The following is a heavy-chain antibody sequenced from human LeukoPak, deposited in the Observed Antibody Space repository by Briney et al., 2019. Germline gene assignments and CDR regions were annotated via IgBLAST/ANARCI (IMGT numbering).Heavy chain of an antibody. D-gene: IGHD6-6*01. Sequence: KSGGSLRLSCAASGFTFRDAWMTWVRQAPGKGLEWVSSISSTSIYIYSADSVKGRFTISRDNAKNSLYLQMSSLRAEDTAVYYCAREKGVSSSSSIDYWGQGTLVTVSS. CDR2: ISSTSIYI. J-gene: IGHJ4*02. CDR3: AREKGVSSSSSIDY. V-gene: IGHV3-21*01. CDR1: GFTFRDAW.